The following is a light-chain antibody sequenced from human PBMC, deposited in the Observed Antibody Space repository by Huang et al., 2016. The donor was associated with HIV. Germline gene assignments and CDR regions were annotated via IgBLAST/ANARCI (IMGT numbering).Light chain of an antibody. CDR2: DAS. CDR3: QQYDNVPTT. CDR1: QDITNY. Sequence: DIQITQSPSSLSASVGDRVTITCQATQDITNYLNWYQQKPGKAPKLLIYDASNLETGVPSRFSGTGSGTDFTFTISSLQPEDFATYYCQQYDNVPTTFGQGTRLEIK. J-gene: IGKJ5*01. V-gene: IGKV1-33*01.